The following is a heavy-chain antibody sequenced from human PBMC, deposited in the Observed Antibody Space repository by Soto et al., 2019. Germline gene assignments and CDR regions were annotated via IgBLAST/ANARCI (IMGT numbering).Heavy chain of an antibody. V-gene: IGHV1-69*13. Sequence: GASVKVSCKASGGTFSSYAISWVRQAPGQGLEWMGGIIPIFGTANYAQKFQGRVTITADESTSTAYMELSSLRSEDTAVYYCATDSAAEGWFDPWGQGTLVTVSS. CDR1: GGTFSSYA. D-gene: IGHD2-2*01. J-gene: IGHJ5*02. CDR2: IIPIFGTA. CDR3: ATDSAAEGWFDP.